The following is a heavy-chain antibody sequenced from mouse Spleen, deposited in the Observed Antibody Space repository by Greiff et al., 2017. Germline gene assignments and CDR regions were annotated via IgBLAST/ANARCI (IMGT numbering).Heavy chain of an antibody. D-gene: IGHD2-1*01. V-gene: IGHV1-81*01. Sequence: VQLQQSGAELARPGASVKLSCKASGYTFTSYGISWVKQRTGQGLEWIGEIYPRSGNTYYNEKFKGKATLIADKSSSTAYMELRSLTSEDSAVYFCARWGNYGWYFDVWGAGTTVTVSS. CDR3: ARWGNYGWYFDV. CDR2: IYPRSGNT. J-gene: IGHJ1*01. CDR1: GYTFTSYG.